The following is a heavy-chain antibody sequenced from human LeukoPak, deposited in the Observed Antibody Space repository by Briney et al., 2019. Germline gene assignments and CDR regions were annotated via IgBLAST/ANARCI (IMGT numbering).Heavy chain of an antibody. V-gene: IGHV3-7*01. D-gene: IGHD3-10*01. CDR1: GFAFDIYW. CDR2: IKKDGSLK. Sequence: GGSLRLSCAASGFAFDIYWMTWVRQAPGKGREWVANIKKDGSLKQYVDAVRGRFNVSRDNAKNSLYLQMNSLRADDTAVYYRVSLRVSTVRDSFDLWGQGTMVTVSS. CDR3: VSLRVSTVRDSFDL. J-gene: IGHJ3*01.